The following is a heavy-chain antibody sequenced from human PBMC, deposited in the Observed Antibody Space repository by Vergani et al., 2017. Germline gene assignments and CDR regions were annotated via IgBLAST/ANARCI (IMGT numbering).Heavy chain of an antibody. V-gene: IGHV3-30*18. CDR2: ISYDGSNK. J-gene: IGHJ4*02. D-gene: IGHD6-6*01. Sequence: QVQLVESVGGVVQPGRSLRLSCAASGFTFSSYCMHWVRQAPGKGLEWVAVISYDGSNKYYADSVKGRFTISRDNSKNTLYLQMNSLRAEDTAVYYCAKGGGASDSSSEPFDYWGQGSLVTVSS. CDR1: GFTFSSYC. CDR3: AKGGGASDSSSEPFDY.